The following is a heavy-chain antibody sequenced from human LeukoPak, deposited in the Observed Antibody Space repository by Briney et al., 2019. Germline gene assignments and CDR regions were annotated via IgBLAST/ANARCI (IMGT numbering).Heavy chain of an antibody. J-gene: IGHJ4*02. D-gene: IGHD6-19*01. V-gene: IGHV4-59*01. Sequence: PSETLSLTCTVSGGSISSYYWSWIRQPPGKGLEWIGYIYYSGSTNYNPSLKSRVTISVDTSKNQSSLKLSSVTAADTAVYYCARYIAVAGTVDYWGQGTLVTVSS. CDR1: GGSISSYY. CDR2: IYYSGST. CDR3: ARYIAVAGTVDY.